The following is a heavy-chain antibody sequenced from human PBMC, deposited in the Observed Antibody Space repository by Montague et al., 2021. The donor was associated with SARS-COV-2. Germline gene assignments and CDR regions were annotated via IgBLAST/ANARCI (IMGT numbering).Heavy chain of an antibody. D-gene: IGHD3-16*02. J-gene: IGHJ4*02. CDR1: GGSFSSSGYY. V-gene: IGHV4-39*01. Sequence: SETLSLTCSVSGGSFSSSGYYWGWIRQPPGKGPEWIGSIYYSGSTNYNPSLKSRVTMSVDTSKKQFSLRLTSVTAADTAVYYCARHRTYYHEVWGTHRYTPDYWGQGTLVTVSS. CDR2: IYYSGST. CDR3: ARHRTYYHEVWGTHRYTPDY.